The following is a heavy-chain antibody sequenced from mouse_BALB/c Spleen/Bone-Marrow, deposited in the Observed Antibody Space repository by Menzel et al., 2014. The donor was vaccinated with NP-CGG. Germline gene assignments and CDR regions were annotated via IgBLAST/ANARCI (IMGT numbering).Heavy chain of an antibody. CDR2: IDPANGNT. V-gene: IGHV14-3*02. J-gene: IGHJ3*01. D-gene: IGHD1-1*01. CDR3: ASYYYGSAWFAY. CDR1: GFNIKDTY. Sequence: EVKLMESGAELVKPGASVKLPCTASGFNIKDTYMHWVKQRPEQGLEWIGRIDPANGNTKYDPKFQGKATITADTSSNTAYLQLSSLTSEDTAVYYCASYYYGSAWFAYWGQGTLVTVSA.